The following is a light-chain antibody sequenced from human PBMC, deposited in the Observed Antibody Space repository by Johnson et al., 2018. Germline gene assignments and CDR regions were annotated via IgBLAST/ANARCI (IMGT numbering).Light chain of an antibody. J-gene: IGLJ1*01. CDR3: GTWDSSLSAGNV. Sequence: SVLTQPPSVSAAPGQKVTISCSGSSSNIGNNYVSWYQQLPGTAPKLLIYENNKRPSGIPDRFSGSKYGTSATLGITGLQTGDEADYYCGTWDSSLSAGNVFGTGTKVTGL. CDR2: ENN. V-gene: IGLV1-51*02. CDR1: SSNIGNNY.